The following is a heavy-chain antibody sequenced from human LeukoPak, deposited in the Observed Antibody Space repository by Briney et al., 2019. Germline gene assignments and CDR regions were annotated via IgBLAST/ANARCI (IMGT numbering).Heavy chain of an antibody. CDR2: IYPGDSDT. D-gene: IGHD2-2*01. J-gene: IGHJ4*02. Sequence: GESLKISCKGSGYSFTSYWIGWVRQMPGKGLEWMGIIYPGDSDTRYSPSFQGQVTISADKSISTAYLQWSSLKASDTAMYYCARGHYCSSTSCSPWFAYWGQGTLVTVSS. CDR3: ARGHYCSSTSCSPWFAY. V-gene: IGHV5-51*01. CDR1: GYSFTSYW.